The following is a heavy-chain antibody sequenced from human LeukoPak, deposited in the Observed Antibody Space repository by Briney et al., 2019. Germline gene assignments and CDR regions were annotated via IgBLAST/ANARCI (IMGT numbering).Heavy chain of an antibody. CDR1: GDSLTNNIYS. D-gene: IGHD3-22*01. V-gene: IGHV4-30-2*01. Sequence: SETLSFTCAVSGDSLTNNIYSWGWIRHPPGKGLDWIRYNYPIGLTFYNPSIKSRITISVDTSKNQFSLKLSSLTAADTAVYYCASLYYYDSSGYPGDYWGQGTLVTVSS. J-gene: IGHJ4*02. CDR2: NYPIGLT. CDR3: ASLYYYDSSGYPGDY.